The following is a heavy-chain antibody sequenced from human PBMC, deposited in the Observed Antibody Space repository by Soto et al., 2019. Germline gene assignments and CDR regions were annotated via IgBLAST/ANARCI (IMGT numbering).Heavy chain of an antibody. J-gene: IGHJ5*02. CDR3: ARAVGPWSWFDP. CDR2: INPSGGST. Sequence: QVQLVQSGAEVKKPGASVKVSCKASGYTFTSYYMHWVRQAPGQGLEWMGIINPSGGSTSYAQKFQGRATMTRDTYTSTVYMELSSLRSEDTAVYYCARAVGPWSWFDPWGQGTLVTASS. CDR1: GYTFTSYY. V-gene: IGHV1-46*01. D-gene: IGHD3-3*01.